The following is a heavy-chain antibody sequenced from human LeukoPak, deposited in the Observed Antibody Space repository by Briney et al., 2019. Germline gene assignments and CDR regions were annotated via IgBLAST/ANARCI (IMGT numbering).Heavy chain of an antibody. D-gene: IGHD3-10*01. Sequence: SVKVSCKASGGTFSSYAISWVRQAPGQGLEWMGGIIPIFGTANYAQKFQGRVTITADESTSTAYMELSSLRSEDTAVYYCARGYYYGSGREDGMDVWGKGITVTVSS. CDR3: ARGYYYGSGREDGMDV. CDR1: GGTFSSYA. V-gene: IGHV1-69*01. CDR2: IIPIFGTA. J-gene: IGHJ6*04.